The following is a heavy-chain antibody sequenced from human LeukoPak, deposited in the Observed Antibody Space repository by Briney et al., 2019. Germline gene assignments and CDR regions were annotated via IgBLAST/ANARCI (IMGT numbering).Heavy chain of an antibody. CDR3: ARVGRGSSWYGYYYYYMDV. CDR1: GGSISSYY. V-gene: IGHV4-59*01. D-gene: IGHD6-13*01. CDR2: IYYSGST. Sequence: PSETLSPTCTVSGGSISSYYWSWIRQPPGKGLEWIGYIYYSGSTNYNPSLKSRVTISVDTSKNQFSLKLSSVTAADTAVYYCARVGRGSSWYGYYYYYMDVWGKGTTVTVSS. J-gene: IGHJ6*03.